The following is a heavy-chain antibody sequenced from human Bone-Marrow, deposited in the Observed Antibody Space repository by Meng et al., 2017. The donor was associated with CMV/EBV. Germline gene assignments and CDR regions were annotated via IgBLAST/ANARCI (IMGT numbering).Heavy chain of an antibody. J-gene: IGHJ1*01. CDR1: GGTFSSYA. D-gene: IGHD2-2*02. CDR2: IIPILGIA. V-gene: IGHV1-69*10. CDR3: ARECSSTSCDTGRQDAEYFQH. Sequence: SVKVSCKASGGTFSSYAISWVRQAPGQGLEWMGGIIPILGIANYAQKFQGRVTITADKSTSTAYMELSSLRSEDTAVYYCARECSSTSCDTGRQDAEYFQHWGQGTLVTVSS.